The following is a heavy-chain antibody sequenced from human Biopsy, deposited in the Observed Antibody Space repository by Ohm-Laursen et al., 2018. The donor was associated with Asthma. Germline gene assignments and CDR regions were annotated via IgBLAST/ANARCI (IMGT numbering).Heavy chain of an antibody. V-gene: IGHV3-11*01. CDR3: AGGRYCSGASCLYGMDV. CDR2: IGIKGTSI. CDR1: GMSVSDYY. Sequence: LSLTCATSGMSVSDYYMTWLRQSPGKGLEWLSHIGIKGTSIYCADSVKGRFTISRDNAKNSLFLQMNGLRADDTAVCFCAGGRYCSGASCLYGMDVWGQGTTVSVSS. J-gene: IGHJ6*02. D-gene: IGHD2-15*01.